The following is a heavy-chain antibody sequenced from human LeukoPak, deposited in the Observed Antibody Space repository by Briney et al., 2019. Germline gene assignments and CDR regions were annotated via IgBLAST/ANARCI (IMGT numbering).Heavy chain of an antibody. CDR2: IYYGGST. J-gene: IGHJ4*02. CDR3: ARRLASSSDTFDY. Sequence: ETLSLTCTVSGGSISGNNYYWGWIRQAPGKGLEWIGSIYYGGSTYYNPSLKSRVTISVDTSKNHFSLNLSSVTAADTAVYYCARRLASSSDTFDYWGQGTLVTVSS. V-gene: IGHV4-39*02. CDR1: GGSISGNNYY. D-gene: IGHD4-17*01.